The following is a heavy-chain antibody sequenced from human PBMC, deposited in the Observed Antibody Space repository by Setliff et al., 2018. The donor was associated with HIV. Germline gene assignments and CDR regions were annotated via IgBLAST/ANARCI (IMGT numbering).Heavy chain of an antibody. V-gene: IGHV3-30*07. CDR2: ISYDGSRM. CDR1: GFTFSTFA. CDR3: ARDGNYYYYYMDV. Sequence: GGSLRLSCVASGFTFSTFAMHRVRQAPGKGLEWVSVISYDGSRMSYADSVKGRFTISRDNAKNSLYLQMNSLRAEDTAVYYCARDGNYYYYYMDVWGKGTTVTVSS. D-gene: IGHD1-26*01. J-gene: IGHJ6*03.